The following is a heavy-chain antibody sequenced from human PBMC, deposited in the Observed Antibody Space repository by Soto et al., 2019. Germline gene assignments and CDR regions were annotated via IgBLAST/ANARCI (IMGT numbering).Heavy chain of an antibody. D-gene: IGHD2-15*01. CDR2: IHYSGST. V-gene: IGHV4-59*01. CDR1: GGSINNDY. J-gene: IGHJ5*02. CDR3: ARDGLHCASMSCTGAWFDP. Sequence: ETLSLTGIVSGGSINNDYCSWSRQSPGKGLEWIWYIHYSGSTKYNPSLTSRVTMSVDTSRNQFSLNLDFVTAADTAAYFCARDGLHCASMSCTGAWFDPWGPGPRSPSPQ.